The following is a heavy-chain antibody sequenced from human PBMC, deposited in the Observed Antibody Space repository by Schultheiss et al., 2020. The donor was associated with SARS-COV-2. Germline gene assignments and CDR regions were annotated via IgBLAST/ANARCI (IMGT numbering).Heavy chain of an antibody. Sequence: GGSLRLSCAASGFTFSDYYMSWIRQAPGKGLEWVSYISSSGSTIYYADSVKGRFTISRDNAKNSLYLQMNSLRAEDTAVYYCARDLEWLFGYYYGMDVWGQGTTVTVSS. CDR1: GFTFSDYY. CDR2: ISSSGSTI. J-gene: IGHJ6*02. V-gene: IGHV3-11*04. CDR3: ARDLEWLFGYYYGMDV. D-gene: IGHD3-3*01.